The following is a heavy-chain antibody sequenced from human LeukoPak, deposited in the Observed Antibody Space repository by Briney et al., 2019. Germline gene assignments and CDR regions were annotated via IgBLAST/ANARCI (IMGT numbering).Heavy chain of an antibody. CDR1: GFTFSTYW. Sequence: GGSLRLSCAASGFTFSTYWMHWVRQAPGKGLVWVSRINTDGTNTKYADSVKGRFTISRDNAKDTLYLQMNSLRAEDTAVYYCARDGRDSSGWTYFQHWGQGTLVTVSS. CDR2: INTDGTNT. J-gene: IGHJ1*01. D-gene: IGHD6-19*01. V-gene: IGHV3-74*03. CDR3: ARDGRDSSGWTYFQH.